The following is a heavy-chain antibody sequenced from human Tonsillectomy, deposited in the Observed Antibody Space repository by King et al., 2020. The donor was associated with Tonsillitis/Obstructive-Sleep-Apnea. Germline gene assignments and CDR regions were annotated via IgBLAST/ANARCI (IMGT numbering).Heavy chain of an antibody. J-gene: IGHJ4*02. CDR3: ARDSGTVAGNFDY. D-gene: IGHD6-19*01. CDR2: ISSSSSYI. CDR1: GFTFTSYS. Sequence: VQLVESGGGLVKPGGSLRLSCAASGFTFTSYSINWVRQAPGKGLEWVSSISSSSSYIYYADSLKGRFTISRDNDKNSLYLQMNSLRAEDTAVYYCARDSGTVAGNFDYWGQGTLVTVSS. V-gene: IGHV3-21*01.